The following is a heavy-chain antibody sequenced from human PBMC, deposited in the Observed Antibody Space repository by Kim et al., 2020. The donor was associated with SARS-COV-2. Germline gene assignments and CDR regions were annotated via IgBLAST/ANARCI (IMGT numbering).Heavy chain of an antibody. D-gene: IGHD3-9*01. CDR3: TRAKYYDILTGYYN. Sequence: GGSLRLSCTASGFTFGDYAMSWVRQAPGKGLEWVGFIRSKAYGGTTEYAASVKGRFTISRDDSKSIAYLQMNSLKTEDTAVYYCTRAKYYDILTGYYNWGQGTLVTVSS. CDR1: GFTFGDYA. J-gene: IGHJ4*02. CDR2: IRSKAYGGTT. V-gene: IGHV3-49*04.